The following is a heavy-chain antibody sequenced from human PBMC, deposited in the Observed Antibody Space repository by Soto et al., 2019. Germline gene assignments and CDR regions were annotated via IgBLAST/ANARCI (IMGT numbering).Heavy chain of an antibody. Sequence: GGSLRLSCAASGFTVSSNYMSWVRQAQGKGLEWVSVIYSGGSTYYADSVKGRFTISRDNTKNTLYLQMNSLRAEDTAVYYCAREAYYYDSSGYYRARWGQGTLVTVSS. J-gene: IGHJ4*02. CDR1: GFTVSSNY. V-gene: IGHV3-53*01. CDR2: IYSGGST. CDR3: AREAYYYDSSGYYRAR. D-gene: IGHD3-22*01.